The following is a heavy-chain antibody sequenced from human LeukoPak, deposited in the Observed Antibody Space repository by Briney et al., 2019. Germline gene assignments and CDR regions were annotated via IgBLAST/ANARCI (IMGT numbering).Heavy chain of an antibody. J-gene: IGHJ3*01. CDR2: INPKSGDT. Sequence: LGASVKVSCKASGGTFSSYAISWVRQAPGQGLEWMGWINPKSGDTDYAQNFQGRVTMTRDTSIRTAYMDVSRLKSDDTAVYYCARVTKDVVRDDGDYFGALDVWGQGTMVTVSS. V-gene: IGHV1-2*03. D-gene: IGHD4-17*01. CDR1: GGTFSSYA. CDR3: ARVTKDVVRDDGDYFGALDV.